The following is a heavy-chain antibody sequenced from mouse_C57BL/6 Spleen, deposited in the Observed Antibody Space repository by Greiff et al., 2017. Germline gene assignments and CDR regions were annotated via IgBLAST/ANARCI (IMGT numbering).Heavy chain of an antibody. CDR3: ARHERDYYGSSYWYFDV. J-gene: IGHJ1*03. CDR2: FYPGSGSI. V-gene: IGHV1-62-2*01. CDR1: GYTFTEYT. D-gene: IGHD1-1*01. Sequence: VQLQQSGAELVKPGASVKLSCKASGYTFTEYTIHWVKQRSGQGLEWIGWFYPGSGSIKYNEKFKDKATLTADKSSSTVYRELSRLTSEDSAVYFCARHERDYYGSSYWYFDVWGTGTTVTVSS.